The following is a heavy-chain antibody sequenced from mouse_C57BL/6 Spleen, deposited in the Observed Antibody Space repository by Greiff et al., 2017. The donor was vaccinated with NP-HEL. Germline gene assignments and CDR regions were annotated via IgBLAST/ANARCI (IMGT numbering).Heavy chain of an antibody. Sequence: QVQLQQSGAELVRPGSSVKLSCKASGYTFTSYWMHWVKQRPIQGLEWIGNIDPSDSETHYNQKFKDKATLTVDKSSSTAYMQLSSLTSEDSAVYYCASLDSSGYWFAYWGQGTLVTVSA. CDR2: IDPSDSET. J-gene: IGHJ3*01. CDR1: GYTFTSYW. V-gene: IGHV1-52*01. CDR3: ASLDSSGYWFAY. D-gene: IGHD3-2*02.